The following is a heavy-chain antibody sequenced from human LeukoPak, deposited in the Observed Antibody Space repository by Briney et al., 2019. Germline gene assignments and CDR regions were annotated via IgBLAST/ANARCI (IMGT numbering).Heavy chain of an antibody. CDR3: AKLGISDGIDY. Sequence: GGSLRLSCAGSGFTFNAYWMTWVRQAPGKGLEWGSSITGSGGSTFYAASVKGRFTISRDNSKNTLYLQMNSLRAEDTAVYYCAKLGISDGIDYWGQGTLVTVSS. CDR1: GFTFNAYW. D-gene: IGHD1-14*01. J-gene: IGHJ4*02. CDR2: ITGSGGST. V-gene: IGHV3-23*01.